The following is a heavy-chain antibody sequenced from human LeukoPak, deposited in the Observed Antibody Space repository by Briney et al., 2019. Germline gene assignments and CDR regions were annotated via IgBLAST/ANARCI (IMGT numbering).Heavy chain of an antibody. D-gene: IGHD3-16*01. J-gene: IGHJ4*02. Sequence: PGGSLRLSCAASGFTFSYYYMSWIRQAPGKGLEWVSYISSSGSTIYYADSVKGRFTISRDNAKNSLYLQMNSLRAEDTAVYYCASVGSDYDYVWGSQTGYWGQGTLVTVSS. CDR2: ISSSGSTI. CDR3: ASVGSDYDYVWGSQTGY. CDR1: GFTFSYYY. V-gene: IGHV3-11*04.